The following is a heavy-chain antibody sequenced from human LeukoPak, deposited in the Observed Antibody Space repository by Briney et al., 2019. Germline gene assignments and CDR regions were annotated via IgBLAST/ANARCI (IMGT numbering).Heavy chain of an antibody. D-gene: IGHD1-26*01. CDR3: ARVRGPYYFDY. Sequence: GGSLRLSCAASGFTFSSYWMSWVRQAPGEGLEWVANIKQDGSEKYYVDSVKGRFTISRDNAKNSLYLQMNSLRAEDTAVYYCARVRGPYYFDYWGQGTLVTVSS. J-gene: IGHJ4*02. CDR2: IKQDGSEK. CDR1: GFTFSSYW. V-gene: IGHV3-7*01.